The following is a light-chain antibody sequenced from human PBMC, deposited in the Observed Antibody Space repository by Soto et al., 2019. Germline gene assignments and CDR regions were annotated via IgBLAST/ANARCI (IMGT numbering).Light chain of an antibody. CDR2: LNSDGSH. Sequence: QLVLTQSPSASASLGASVKLTCTLSRGHSSYAIAWHQQQPEKGPRYLMKLNSDGSHSKGDGIPDRFSGSSSGAERYLASSSVQYEDEADYYCQTWGTGIVVFGGGTKLTVL. CDR3: QTWGTGIVV. J-gene: IGLJ2*01. V-gene: IGLV4-69*01. CDR1: RGHSSYA.